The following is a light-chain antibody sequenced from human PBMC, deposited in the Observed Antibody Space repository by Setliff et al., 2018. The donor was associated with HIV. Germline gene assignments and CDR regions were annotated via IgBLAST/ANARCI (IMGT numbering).Light chain of an antibody. CDR1: SSDVGGYNY. J-gene: IGLJ2*01. Sequence: QSVLTQPASVSGSPGQSITISCTGTSSDVGGYNYVSWYQQHPGKAPKLMIYDVSTRPSGVSNRFSGSKSGNTASLTISGLQAEDEADYYCCSYTSSSTRRFGGGTKGTVL. V-gene: IGLV2-14*01. CDR3: CSYTSSSTRR. CDR2: DVS.